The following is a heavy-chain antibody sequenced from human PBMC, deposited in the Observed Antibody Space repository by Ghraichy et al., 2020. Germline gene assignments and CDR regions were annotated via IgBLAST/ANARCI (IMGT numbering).Heavy chain of an antibody. D-gene: IGHD1-1*01. CDR1: GGSMNSDDYY. J-gene: IGHJ3*02. CDR3: VRRNRNDASFDI. V-gene: IGHV4-30-4*01. CDR2: ISNSGST. Sequence: SETLSLTCTVSGGSMNSDDYYWSWIRQPPGKGLEWIGYISNSGSTYYNPSFKSRVTISVDTSKNHFSLRLSSVTAADTAVYYCVRRNRNDASFDIWGQGTMVTVSS.